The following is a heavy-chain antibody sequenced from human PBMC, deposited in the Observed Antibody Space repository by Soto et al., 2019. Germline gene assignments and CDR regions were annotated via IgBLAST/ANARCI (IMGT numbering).Heavy chain of an antibody. V-gene: IGHV2-5*02. CDR1: GFSLSTSGVG. Sequence: QITLKESGPTLVNPTQTLTLTCTFSGFSLSTSGVGVGWIRQPPGKALEWLAVIYWDDDKGYSPSLKKRLTITKDTSKNQVVLTMTNMDPVDTATYYCAHTVGLVVVTSEDEYFQHWGQGTQVTVSS. CDR3: AHTVGLVVVTSEDEYFQH. D-gene: IGHD2-15*01. J-gene: IGHJ1*01. CDR2: IYWDDDK.